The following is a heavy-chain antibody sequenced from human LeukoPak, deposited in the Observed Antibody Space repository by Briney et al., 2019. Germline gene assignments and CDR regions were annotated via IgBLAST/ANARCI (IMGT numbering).Heavy chain of an antibody. Sequence: GASVKVSCKTSGYSFSNYGISWVRQAPGQGLEWMGRIGRVTSNSGDVTYAPKFQDRVTMTTDTSTTTAYMELRSLRSDDTAVYYSARIRDYSSGSDSAFDLWGQGTMVTVSS. CDR3: ARIRDYSSGSDSAFDL. CDR1: GYSFSNYG. CDR2: IGRVTSNSGDV. D-gene: IGHD3-10*01. J-gene: IGHJ3*01. V-gene: IGHV1-18*01.